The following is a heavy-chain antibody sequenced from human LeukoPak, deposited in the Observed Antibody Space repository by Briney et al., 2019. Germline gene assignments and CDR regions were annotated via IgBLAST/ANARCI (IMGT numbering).Heavy chain of an antibody. CDR2: ISYDGSNK. CDR1: GFTFSSYG. D-gene: IGHD6-6*01. V-gene: IGHV3-30*18. CDR3: AKIDGVDSSSLDY. Sequence: RSLRLSCAASGFTFSSYGMHWVRQAPGKGLEWVAVISYDGSNKYYADSVKGRFTISRDNSKNTLYLQMNSLRAEDTAVYYCAKIDGVDSSSLDYWGQGTLVTVSS. J-gene: IGHJ4*02.